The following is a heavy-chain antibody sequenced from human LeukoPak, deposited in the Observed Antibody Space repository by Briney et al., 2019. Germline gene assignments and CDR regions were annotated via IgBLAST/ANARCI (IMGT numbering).Heavy chain of an antibody. CDR2: INHSGST. V-gene: IGHV4-34*01. CDR1: GGSFSGYY. Sequence: SETLSLTCAVYGGSFSGYYWSWIRQPPGKGLEWIGEINHSGSTNYNTSLTSRVTISVDTSKNQFSLKLSSVTAADTAVYYCARVGGDYWGQGTLVTVSS. D-gene: IGHD1-26*01. CDR3: ARVGGDY. J-gene: IGHJ4*02.